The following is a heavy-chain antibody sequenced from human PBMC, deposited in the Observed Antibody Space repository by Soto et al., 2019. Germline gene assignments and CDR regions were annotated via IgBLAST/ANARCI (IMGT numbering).Heavy chain of an antibody. CDR1: GGTFSSYG. J-gene: IGHJ6*02. CDR3: ARGRHYYDRSGDPIYYYHGLDV. CDR2: IIPMFATP. V-gene: IGHV1-69*01. D-gene: IGHD3-22*01. Sequence: QVRLVQSGAEVKKAGSSVKVSCKASGGTFSSYGISWVRQAPGQGLEWMGGIIPMFATPHYAQKFQGRVSITADESASTAYRQLSSLTSEDTAVYYCARGRHYYDRSGDPIYYYHGLDVWGQGTTVTVSS.